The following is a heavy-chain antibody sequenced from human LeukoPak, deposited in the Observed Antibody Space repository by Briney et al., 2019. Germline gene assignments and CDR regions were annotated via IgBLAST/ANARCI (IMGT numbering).Heavy chain of an antibody. V-gene: IGHV3-21*01. CDR1: GFTFSSYS. J-gene: IGHJ4*02. D-gene: IGHD4-17*01. CDR2: ISSSSSYI. Sequence: GRSLRLSCAASGFTFSSYSMNWVREAPGKGLEWVSSISSSSSYIYYADSVKGRFTISRDNAKNSLYLQMNSLRAEDTAVYYCARDAPSDDYGDYGPFDYWGQGTLVTVSS. CDR3: ARDAPSDDYGDYGPFDY.